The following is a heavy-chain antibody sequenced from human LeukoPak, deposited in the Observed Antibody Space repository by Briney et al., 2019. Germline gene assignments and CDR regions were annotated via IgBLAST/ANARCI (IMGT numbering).Heavy chain of an antibody. CDR3: AYSDHFDN. V-gene: IGHV3-74*03. CDR2: GDGDGSHP. J-gene: IGHJ4*02. Sequence: GGSLRLSCAASGFTLGNYWMHWVRQAPGKGLVWVSRGDGDGSHPTYADSVKGRFTNSRDNAKNTLYLQMNRLTGEDTAVYYCAYSDHFDNWAQGTLVPVSS. CDR1: GFTLGNYW. D-gene: IGHD4-17*01.